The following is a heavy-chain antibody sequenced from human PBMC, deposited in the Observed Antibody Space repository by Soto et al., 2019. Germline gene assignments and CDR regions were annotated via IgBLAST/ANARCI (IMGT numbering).Heavy chain of an antibody. V-gene: IGHV4-59*08. Sequence: PSETLSLTCTVSGGSISSYYWSWIRQPPGKGLEWIGYTYYSGSTNYNPSLKSRVTISVDTSKNQFSLKLSSVTAADTAVYYCACIFSGGYGYGFYYYGMDVWGQGTTVTVSS. CDR1: GGSISSYY. CDR2: TYYSGST. J-gene: IGHJ6*02. CDR3: ACIFSGGYGYGFYYYGMDV. D-gene: IGHD5-18*01.